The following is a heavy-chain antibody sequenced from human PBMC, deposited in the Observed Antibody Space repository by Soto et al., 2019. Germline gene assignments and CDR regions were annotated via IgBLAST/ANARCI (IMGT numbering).Heavy chain of an antibody. CDR3: ARHVGWFGEEHFDY. CDR2: IFHSGTT. D-gene: IGHD3-10*01. V-gene: IGHV4-39*01. CDR1: GGSISSNSYY. Sequence: QLQLQESGPGLVKPSETLSLTCTVSGGSISSNSYYWGWIRQPPGKGLEWIVSIFHSGTTYYNPSLESRVTISVDTSKNQFSLKLSSVTAADTAVYYCARHVGWFGEEHFDYWGQGTLVTVSS. J-gene: IGHJ4*02.